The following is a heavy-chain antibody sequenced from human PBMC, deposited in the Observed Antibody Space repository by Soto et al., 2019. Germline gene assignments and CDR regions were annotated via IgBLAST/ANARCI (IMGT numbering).Heavy chain of an antibody. CDR1: GFTFSSYA. D-gene: IGHD5-18*01. J-gene: IGHJ6*02. CDR3: AREEQLWYSVYYYYGMDV. CDR2: ISYDGSNK. V-gene: IGHV3-30-3*01. Sequence: GGSLRLSCAASGFTFSSYAMHWVRQAPGKGLEWVAVISYDGSNKYYADSVKGRLTISRDNSKNTLYLQMNSLRAEDTAVYYCAREEQLWYSVYYYYGMDVWGQGTTVTVSS.